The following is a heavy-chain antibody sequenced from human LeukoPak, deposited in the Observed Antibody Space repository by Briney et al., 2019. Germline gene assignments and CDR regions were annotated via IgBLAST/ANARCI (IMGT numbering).Heavy chain of an antibody. V-gene: IGHV4-34*01. Sequence: SETLSLTCAVYGGSFSGYYWSWIRQPPGKGLDWIGEINHSGSTNYNPSLKSRVTISVDTSKNQFSLKLSSVTAADTAVYYCARVGQQLVYWYFDLWGRGTLVTVSS. CDR2: INHSGST. CDR3: ARVGQQLVYWYFDL. J-gene: IGHJ2*01. CDR1: GGSFSGYY. D-gene: IGHD6-6*01.